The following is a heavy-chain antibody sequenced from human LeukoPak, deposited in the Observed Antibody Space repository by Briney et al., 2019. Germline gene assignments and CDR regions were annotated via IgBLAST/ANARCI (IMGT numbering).Heavy chain of an antibody. CDR1: GFTFVNYV. CDR3: AKVRLSYDFWSGYEAPFDY. V-gene: IGHV3-23*01. J-gene: IGHJ4*02. D-gene: IGHD3-3*01. CDR2: ISGSDGTT. Sequence: GGSLRLSCAASGFTFVNYVMTWVRQAPGKGLEWVSSISGSDGTTFYADSVKGRFTISRDNSKNTLYLQMNSLRSEDTAVYYCAKVRLSYDFWSGYEAPFDYWGQGTLVTVSP.